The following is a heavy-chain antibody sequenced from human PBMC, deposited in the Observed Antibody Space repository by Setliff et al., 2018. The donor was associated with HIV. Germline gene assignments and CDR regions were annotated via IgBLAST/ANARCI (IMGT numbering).Heavy chain of an antibody. CDR3: ARDYFDSSAYHYGFGAFDI. D-gene: IGHD3-22*01. Sequence: ASVKVSCKASGYTFTGYFIHWVRLAPGQGLEWMGMINPSGGSASYAQKFQGRVTMSRDTSTSTVYMELSSLRSEDTAVYYCARDYFDSSAYHYGFGAFDIWGQGTMVTVSS. V-gene: IGHV1-46*01. J-gene: IGHJ3*02. CDR2: INPSGGSA. CDR1: GYTFTGYF.